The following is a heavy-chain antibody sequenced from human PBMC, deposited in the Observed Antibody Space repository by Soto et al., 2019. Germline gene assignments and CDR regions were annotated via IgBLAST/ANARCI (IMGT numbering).Heavy chain of an antibody. CDR2: IYYSGST. D-gene: IGHD6-19*01. Sequence: QVQLQESGPGLVKPSETLSLTCTVSGGSVSSGSYYWSWIRQPPGKGLEWIGYIYYSGSTNYNPSLTSLATISVDTSKNQYSLKLRSVTAADTAVYYCARGIEGWYQGRYYYGMDVWGQGTTVTVSS. CDR1: GGSVSSGSYY. CDR3: ARGIEGWYQGRYYYGMDV. J-gene: IGHJ6*02. V-gene: IGHV4-61*01.